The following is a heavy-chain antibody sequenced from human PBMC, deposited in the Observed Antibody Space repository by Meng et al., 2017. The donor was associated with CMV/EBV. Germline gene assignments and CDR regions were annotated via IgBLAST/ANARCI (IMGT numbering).Heavy chain of an antibody. Sequence: GGLLRLSCAASGFTFSGSAMHWARQVSGKGLEWVGRIRSKANSYATAYAASVKGRYTITRDDSKNTAYLQMNSLKTEDTAVYYCTRSSGSRPSDYWGQGTLVTVSS. D-gene: IGHD3-22*01. J-gene: IGHJ4*02. CDR1: GFTFSGSA. CDR2: IRSKANSYAT. V-gene: IGHV3-73*01. CDR3: TRSSGSRPSDY.